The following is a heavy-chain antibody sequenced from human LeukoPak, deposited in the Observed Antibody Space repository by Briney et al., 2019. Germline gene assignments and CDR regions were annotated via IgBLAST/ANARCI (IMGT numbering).Heavy chain of an antibody. Sequence: SETLSLTHALYGGSLCVYYWSCIRHPPGKRLEWIGEIYHSGSTNYTPPLQCRVTISVHTSKKQISLKLNCETAADTAVYYCARGGDYDSSGYYLARRDMGVWGKGNTVIVSS. CDR1: GGSLCVYY. V-gene: IGHV4-34*01. J-gene: IGHJ6*03. D-gene: IGHD3-22*01. CDR3: ARGGDYDSSGYYLARRDMGV. CDR2: IYHSGST.